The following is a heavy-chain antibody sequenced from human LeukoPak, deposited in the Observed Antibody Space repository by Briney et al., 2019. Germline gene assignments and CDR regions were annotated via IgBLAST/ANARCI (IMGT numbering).Heavy chain of an antibody. D-gene: IGHD3-10*01. CDR2: IYRGDST. CDR1: GFTVSSNY. Sequence: GGSLRLSCAASGFTVSSNYMSWVRQAPGKVLEWVSVIYRGDSTYYADSVKGRFTISRDNPKNTLYLQMGSLRAEDMAVYYCARVYGSGSFHIDYWGQGTLVTVSS. V-gene: IGHV3-53*05. J-gene: IGHJ4*02. CDR3: ARVYGSGSFHIDY.